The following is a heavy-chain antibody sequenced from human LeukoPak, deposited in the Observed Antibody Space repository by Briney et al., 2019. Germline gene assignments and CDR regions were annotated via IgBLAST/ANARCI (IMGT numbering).Heavy chain of an antibody. V-gene: IGHV5-51*01. J-gene: IGHJ4*02. Sequence: PREPLKTSCKGSGSSFTTYWIGWARPIPGRGLEWMGIIYLGDSDTRYSPSFQGRVTISADKSIGTAYLQWSSLKASDTAMYYCARPGSYGANSYYQWGQGTLVTVSS. CDR3: ARPGSYGANSYYQ. D-gene: IGHD4-23*01. CDR1: GSSFTTYW. CDR2: IYLGDSDT.